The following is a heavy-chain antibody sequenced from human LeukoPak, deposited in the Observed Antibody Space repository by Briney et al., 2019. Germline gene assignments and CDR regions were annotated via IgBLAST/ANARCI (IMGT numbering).Heavy chain of an antibody. CDR3: VRDSLVGYGHRYFDC. Sequence: GGSLRLSCAASGFTFSDYYMSWIRQAPGKGLEWVSYISSSGSTIYYADSVKGRFTISRDNAKNSLYLQMNSLRAEDTAVYYCVRDSLVGYGHRYFDCWGQGTLVTVSS. D-gene: IGHD5-18*01. CDR2: ISSSGSTI. V-gene: IGHV3-11*04. CDR1: GFTFSDYY. J-gene: IGHJ4*02.